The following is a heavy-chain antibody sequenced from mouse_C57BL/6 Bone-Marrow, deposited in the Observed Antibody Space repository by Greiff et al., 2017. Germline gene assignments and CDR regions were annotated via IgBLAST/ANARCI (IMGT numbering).Heavy chain of an antibody. Sequence: VQLQQSGPGLVQPSQSLSITCTVSGFSLTSYGVHWVRQSPGKGLEWLGVIWSGGSTDYNAAFISRLSISKDNSKSQVFFKVDSLQADDTAIYYCARTGFAYWGQGTLVTVSA. V-gene: IGHV2-2*01. J-gene: IGHJ3*01. CDR1: GFSLTSYG. CDR3: ARTGFAY. CDR2: IWSGGST.